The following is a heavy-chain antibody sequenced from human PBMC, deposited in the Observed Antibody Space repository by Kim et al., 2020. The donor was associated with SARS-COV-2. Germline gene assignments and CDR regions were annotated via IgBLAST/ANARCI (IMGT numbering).Heavy chain of an antibody. J-gene: IGHJ5*02. V-gene: IGHV3-7*04. Sequence: GRFTISRDNAKSSLYLQMNSLRAENTAVYYCARNLKIVVVVAATSGWFDPWGQGTLVTVSS. D-gene: IGHD2-15*01. CDR3: ARNLKIVVVVAATSGWFDP.